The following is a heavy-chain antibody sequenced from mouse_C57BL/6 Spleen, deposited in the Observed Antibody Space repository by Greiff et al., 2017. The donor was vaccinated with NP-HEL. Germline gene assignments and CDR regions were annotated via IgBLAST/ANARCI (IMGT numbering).Heavy chain of an antibody. J-gene: IGHJ2*01. CDR2: INPNNGGT. CDR1: GYTFTDYN. D-gene: IGHD2-4*01. Sequence: EVQLQESGPELVKPGASVKMSCKASGYTFTDYNMHWVKQSHGKSLEWIGYINPNNGGTSYNQKFKGKATLTVNKSSSTAYMELRSLTSEDSAVYYCASFYDYDEGFDYWGQGTTLTVSS. V-gene: IGHV1-22*01. CDR3: ASFYDYDEGFDY.